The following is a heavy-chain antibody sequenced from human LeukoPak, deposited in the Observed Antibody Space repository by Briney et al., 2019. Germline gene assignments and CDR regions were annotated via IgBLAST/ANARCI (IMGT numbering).Heavy chain of an antibody. D-gene: IGHD6-13*01. CDR3: ARSGSSSWSWFDP. V-gene: IGHV4-34*01. CDR2: INHSGST. Sequence: PSETLSLTCAVYGGSFSGYYWSWIRQPPGKGLEWIGEINHSGSTNYNPSRKSRVTISVDTSKNQFSLKLSSVTAADTAVYYCARSGSSSWSWFDPWGQGTLVTVSS. J-gene: IGHJ5*02. CDR1: GGSFSGYY.